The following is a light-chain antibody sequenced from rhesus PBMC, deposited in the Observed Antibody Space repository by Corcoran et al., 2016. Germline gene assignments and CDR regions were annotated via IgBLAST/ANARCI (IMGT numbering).Light chain of an antibody. CDR2: AAS. CDR1: PGISSW. J-gene: IGKJ3*01. Sequence: DIQMTQSPSSLSASVGDQVTITCHASPGISSWLAWYQQNPGKAPTPRIYAASSLPSGVPSRFSGRGSGTDYTLTISSLQPEDVATYYCQQYDDLPRTFGPGTKLDIK. V-gene: IGKV1-19*01. CDR3: QQYDDLPRT.